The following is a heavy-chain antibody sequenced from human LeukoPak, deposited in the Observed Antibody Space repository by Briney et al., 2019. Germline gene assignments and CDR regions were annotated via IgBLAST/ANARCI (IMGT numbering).Heavy chain of an antibody. V-gene: IGHV3-30*04. J-gene: IGHJ4*02. CDR2: ISYDGRNK. Sequence: GGSLRLSCAASGFTFSSYAIHWVRQAPGKGLEWVAVISYDGRNKYYADSVKGRFTISRGNSKNTLYLQMNSLRAEDTAAYYCAAGRDVDYWGQGTLVTVSS. CDR3: AAGRDVDY. D-gene: IGHD2-21*02. CDR1: GFTFSSYA.